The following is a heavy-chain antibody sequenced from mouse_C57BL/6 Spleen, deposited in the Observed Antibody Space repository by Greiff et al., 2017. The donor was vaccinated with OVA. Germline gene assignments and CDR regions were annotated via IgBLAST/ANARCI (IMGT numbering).Heavy chain of an antibody. V-gene: IGHV1-80*01. D-gene: IGHD1-1*01. CDR1: GYAFSSYW. CDR2: IYPGDGDT. CDR3: ARGECFITTVVAFYFDY. J-gene: IGHJ2*01. Sequence: VQLQQSGAELVKPGASVKISCKASGYAFSSYWMNWVKQRPGKGLEWIGQIYPGDGDTNYNGKFKGKATLTADKSSSTAYMQLSSLTSEDSAVYFCARGECFITTVVAFYFDYWGQGTTLTVSS.